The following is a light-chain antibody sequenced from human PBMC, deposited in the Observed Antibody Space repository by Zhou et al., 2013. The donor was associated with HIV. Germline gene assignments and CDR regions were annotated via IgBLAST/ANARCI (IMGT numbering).Light chain of an antibody. V-gene: IGKV1-39*01. J-gene: IGKJ3*01. Sequence: DIQMTQSASSLSASVGERVTISCRSSQSISKYVNWYQQKPGKAPKLLIFGASSLQSGVPARFSGSGSGTQFILTISSVQPDDIATYYCQQSYSLPRTFGPGTKVEI. CDR1: QSISKY. CDR3: QQSYSLPRT. CDR2: GAS.